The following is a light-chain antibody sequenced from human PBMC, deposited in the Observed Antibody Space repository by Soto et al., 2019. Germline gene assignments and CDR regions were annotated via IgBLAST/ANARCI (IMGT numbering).Light chain of an antibody. V-gene: IGKV1-5*01. CDR1: QSISSW. CDR3: QQYNSYSRT. CDR2: DAS. Sequence: DIQMTQSPSTLPASVGDRVTITCRASQSISSWLAWYQQKPGKAPKLLIYDASSLESGVPSRFSGSGSGTEFTLTISSLQPDDFATYYCQQYNSYSRTCGQGTKVDIK. J-gene: IGKJ1*01.